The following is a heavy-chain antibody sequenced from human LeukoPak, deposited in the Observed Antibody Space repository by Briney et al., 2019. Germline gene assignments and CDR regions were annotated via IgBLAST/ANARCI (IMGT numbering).Heavy chain of an antibody. CDR1: GGTFSSYA. CDR3: ARAAQVVPAAIDY. J-gene: IGHJ4*02. V-gene: IGHV1-69*13. Sequence: SVKVSCTASGGTFSSYAISWVRQAPGQGLEWMGGIIPIFGTANYAQKFQGRVTITADESTSTAYMELSSLRSEDTAVYYCARAAQVVPAAIDYWGQGTLVTVSS. D-gene: IGHD2-2*01. CDR2: IIPIFGTA.